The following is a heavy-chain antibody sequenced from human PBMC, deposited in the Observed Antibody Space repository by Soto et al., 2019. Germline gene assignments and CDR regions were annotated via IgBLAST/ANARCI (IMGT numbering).Heavy chain of an antibody. Sequence: SETLCLTCTVSGGSISSGGYYWSWIRQHPGKGLEWIGYIYYSGSTYYNPSLKSRVTISVDTSKNQFSLKLSSVTAADTAVYYCARAFGAGASAFDIWGQGTMVTVSS. CDR1: GGSISSGGYY. J-gene: IGHJ3*02. V-gene: IGHV4-31*03. CDR3: ARAFGAGASAFDI. D-gene: IGHD3-16*01. CDR2: IYYSGST.